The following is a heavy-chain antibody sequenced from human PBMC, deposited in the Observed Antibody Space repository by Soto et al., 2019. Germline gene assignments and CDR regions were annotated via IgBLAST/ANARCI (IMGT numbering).Heavy chain of an antibody. CDR3: AKDRERDAWYEDY. J-gene: IGHJ4*02. D-gene: IGHD6-13*01. Sequence: ASVKVSCKASGYTFTGYYMHWVRQAPGQGLEWMGWINPNSGGTNYAQKFQGRVTMTRDTSISTAYMELSRLRAEDTAVYYCAKDRERDAWYEDYWGQGTLVTVSS. CDR1: GYTFTGYY. CDR2: INPNSGGT. V-gene: IGHV1-2*02.